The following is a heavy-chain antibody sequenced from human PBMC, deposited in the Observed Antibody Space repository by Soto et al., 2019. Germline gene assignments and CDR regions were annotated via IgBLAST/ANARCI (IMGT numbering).Heavy chain of an antibody. D-gene: IGHD4-17*01. CDR3: ARNYGDYELDYFDY. CDR2: IYYSGST. J-gene: IGHJ4*02. V-gene: IGHV4-39*01. CDR1: GGSISSSSYY. Sequence: SETLSLTCTVSGGSISSSSYYWGWIRQPPGKGLEWIGSIYYSGSTYYNPSLKSRVTISVDTSKNQFSLKLSSVTAADTAVYYCARNYGDYELDYFDYWGQGTLVTVSS.